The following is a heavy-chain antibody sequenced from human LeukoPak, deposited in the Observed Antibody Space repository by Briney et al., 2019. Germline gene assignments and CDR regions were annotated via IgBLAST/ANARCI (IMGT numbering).Heavy chain of an antibody. CDR3: AKESGRGSYLD. CDR2: ISWNSGSI. Sequence: SGRSLRLSCAASGFTFDDYAMHWVRQAPGKGLDWVSGISWNSGSIGYADSVKGRFTISRDNAKNSLYLQMNSLRAEDTALYYCAKESGRGSYLDWGQGTLVTVSS. CDR1: GFTFDDYA. V-gene: IGHV3-9*01. J-gene: IGHJ4*02. D-gene: IGHD1-26*01.